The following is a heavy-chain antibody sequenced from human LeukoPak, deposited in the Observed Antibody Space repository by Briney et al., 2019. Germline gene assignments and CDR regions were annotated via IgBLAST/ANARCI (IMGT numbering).Heavy chain of an antibody. J-gene: IGHJ6*02. CDR2: IYTSGST. CDR1: GGSISSYY. CDR3: AACGQLWFGESINYGMDV. D-gene: IGHD3-10*01. Sequence: SETLSLTCTVSGGSISSYYWSWIRQPAGKGLEWIGRIYTSGSTNYNPSLKSRVTMSVDTSKNQFSLKLSSVTAADTAVYYCAACGQLWFGESINYGMDVWGQGTTVTVSS. V-gene: IGHV4-4*07.